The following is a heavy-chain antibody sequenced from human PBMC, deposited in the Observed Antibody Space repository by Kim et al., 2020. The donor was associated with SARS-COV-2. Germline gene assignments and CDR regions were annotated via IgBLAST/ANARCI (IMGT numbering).Heavy chain of an antibody. D-gene: IGHD3-10*01. Sequence: GGSLRLSCAASGFTFSSYGMHWVRQAPGKGLEWVAVISYDGSNKYYADSVKGRFTISRDNSKNTLYLQMNSLRAEDTAVYYCAKGGSMVRGVEIYYYGMDVWGPGTTVTVSS. CDR2: ISYDGSNK. V-gene: IGHV3-30*18. CDR3: AKGGSMVRGVEIYYYGMDV. CDR1: GFTFSSYG. J-gene: IGHJ6*02.